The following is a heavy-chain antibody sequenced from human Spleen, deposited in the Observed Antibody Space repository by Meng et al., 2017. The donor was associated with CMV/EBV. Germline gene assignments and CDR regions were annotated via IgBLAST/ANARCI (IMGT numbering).Heavy chain of an antibody. Sequence: ASVKVSCKVSGYSLIELSMQWVRQAPGKGLEWMGGFDPEDGETIFAQKFQGRVTLTEDTSTNTAYMELRSLKSADTAVYYCARSPVGARHYFDHWGQGTLVTVSS. J-gene: IGHJ4*02. CDR1: GYSLIELS. CDR2: FDPEDGET. D-gene: IGHD6-6*01. V-gene: IGHV1-24*01. CDR3: ARSPVGARHYFDH.